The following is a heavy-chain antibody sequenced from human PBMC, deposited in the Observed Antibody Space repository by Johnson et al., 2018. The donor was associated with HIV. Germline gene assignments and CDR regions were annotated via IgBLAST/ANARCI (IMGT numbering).Heavy chain of an antibody. V-gene: IGHV3-15*01. CDR2: IKSKTDGGTT. CDR3: TTDCITMVQGDAFDI. CDR1: GFTFSNAW. D-gene: IGHD3-10*01. J-gene: IGHJ3*02. Sequence: VQLLESGGGLVKPGGSLRLSCAASGFTFSNAWMSWVRQAPGKGLEWVGRIKSKTDGGTTDYAAPVTGRFTISRDDSKNTLYLQMNSLKTEDTAVYYCTTDCITMVQGDAFDIWGQGTMVTVSS.